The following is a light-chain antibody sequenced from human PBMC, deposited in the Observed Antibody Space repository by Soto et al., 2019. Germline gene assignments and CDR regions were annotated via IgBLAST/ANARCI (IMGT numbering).Light chain of an antibody. CDR2: DAS. V-gene: IGKV1-5*01. J-gene: IGKJ2*01. CDR1: QSISSW. Sequence: DIQMTQSPSTLSASVGDRVTITCRASQSISSWLAWYQQKPGKAPKLLIYDASSLESGVPSRFSGSGSGTEFTLTISSLQPYDFAAYYCQQYNSYPAYTFGQGTKLEIK. CDR3: QQYNSYPAYT.